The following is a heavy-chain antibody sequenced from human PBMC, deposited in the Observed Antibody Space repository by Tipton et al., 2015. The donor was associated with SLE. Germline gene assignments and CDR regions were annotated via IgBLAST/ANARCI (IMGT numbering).Heavy chain of an antibody. CDR1: GFTFSGSV. CDR3: AGYSGSSDASDI. Sequence: GSLRLSCAASGFTFSGSVIHWVRQASGKGLEWVARIRSKDNNYATAYAASVTGRFTISRDDSENTAYLQMNSLKTEDTATYYCAGYSGSSDASDIWGQGTMVTVSS. CDR2: IRSKDNNYAT. V-gene: IGHV3-73*01. J-gene: IGHJ3*02. D-gene: IGHD1-26*01.